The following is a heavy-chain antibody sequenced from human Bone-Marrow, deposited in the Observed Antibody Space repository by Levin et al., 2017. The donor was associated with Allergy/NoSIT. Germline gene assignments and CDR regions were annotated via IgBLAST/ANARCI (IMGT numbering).Heavy chain of an antibody. CDR1: GFSFNSYG. CDR2: IWHDGSDK. D-gene: IGHD2-15*01. J-gene: IGHJ3*01. CDR3: ERDRDLVVLATPTWYPDAFDV. V-gene: IGHV3-33*01. Sequence: PGGSLRLSCVGSGFSFNSYGIHWVRQAPGKGLEWVTGIWHDGSDKYYAESVKGRFSISRDNSKNTVYLQMNSLRAEDAAGYYCERDRDLVVLATPTWYPDAFDVWCQGAMVIVSS.